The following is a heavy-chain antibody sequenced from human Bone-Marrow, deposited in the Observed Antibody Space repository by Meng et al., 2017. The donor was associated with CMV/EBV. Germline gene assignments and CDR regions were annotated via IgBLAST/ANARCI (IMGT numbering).Heavy chain of an antibody. V-gene: IGHV3-74*01. CDR1: GFTFSSYW. Sequence: GESLKISCAASGFTFSSYWMHWVRQAPGKGLVWVSRINSDGGSTSYADSVKGRFTISRDNAKNTLYLQMNSLRAEDTAVYYSARAIVGATLDAFDIWGQGTMVTVSS. CDR3: ARAIVGATLDAFDI. D-gene: IGHD1-26*01. J-gene: IGHJ3*02. CDR2: INSDGGST.